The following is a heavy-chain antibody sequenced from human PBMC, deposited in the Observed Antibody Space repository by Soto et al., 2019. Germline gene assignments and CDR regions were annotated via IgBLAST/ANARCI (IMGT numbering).Heavy chain of an antibody. D-gene: IGHD2-8*02. Sequence: LQLQESGPGVVKPSETLSLACSVSGGSIRSNDYFWGWVRQPPGKGLDWIASIDSNGGTYDSPSLKSRATVSIDTSKNQFFLTVRSVTAADTAVYYCASFLVGATARNDFDSWGQGTLVTISS. CDR2: IDSNGGT. CDR1: GGSIRSNDYF. CDR3: ASFLVGATARNDFDS. V-gene: IGHV4-39*01. J-gene: IGHJ4*02.